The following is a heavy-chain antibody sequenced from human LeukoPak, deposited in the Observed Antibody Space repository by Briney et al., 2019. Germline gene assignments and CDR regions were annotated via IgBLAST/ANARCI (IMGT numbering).Heavy chain of an antibody. J-gene: IGHJ5*02. CDR1: GFTFSDYS. V-gene: IGHV3-48*04. D-gene: IGHD3-10*01. Sequence: PGGSLRLSCAASGFTFSDYSMNWVRQAPGKGLEWISYISSSSNTIYYVDSVKGRFTTSRDNAKNSLYLQMNNLRAEDTAVYYCARVGLVWSTWFDPWGQGNLVTVSS. CDR3: ARVGLVWSTWFDP. CDR2: ISSSSNTI.